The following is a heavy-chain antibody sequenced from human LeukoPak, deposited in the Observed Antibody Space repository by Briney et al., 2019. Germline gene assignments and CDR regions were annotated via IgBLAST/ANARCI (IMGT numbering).Heavy chain of an antibody. CDR1: GGSISSSSYY. Sequence: QASETLSLTCTVSGGSISSSSYYWGWIRQPPGKGLEWIGSIYYSGSTYYNPSLKSRVTISVDTSKNQFSLKLSSVTAADTAVYYCARRRFRGVRYFDWSTTPIGAYYFDYWGQGTLVTVSS. D-gene: IGHD3-9*01. V-gene: IGHV4-39*01. CDR2: IYYSGST. CDR3: ARRRFRGVRYFDWSTTPIGAYYFDY. J-gene: IGHJ4*02.